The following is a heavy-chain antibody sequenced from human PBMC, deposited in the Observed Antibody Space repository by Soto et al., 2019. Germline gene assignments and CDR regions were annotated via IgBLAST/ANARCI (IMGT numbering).Heavy chain of an antibody. Sequence: GGSLRLSCTASGFTFGDYAMSWFRQAPGKGLEWVGFIRSKAYGGTTEYAASVKGRFTISRDDSKSIAYLQMNSLKTEDTAVYYCTRVYEGGELEDFDYWGQGTLVTVSS. CDR3: TRVYEGGELEDFDY. V-gene: IGHV3-49*03. CDR1: GFTFGDYA. D-gene: IGHD1-26*01. J-gene: IGHJ4*02. CDR2: IRSKAYGGTT.